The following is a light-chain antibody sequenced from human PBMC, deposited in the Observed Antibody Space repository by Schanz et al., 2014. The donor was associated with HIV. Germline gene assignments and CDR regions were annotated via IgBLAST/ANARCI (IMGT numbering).Light chain of an antibody. CDR3: QSFDSSLNGVL. J-gene: IGLJ3*02. V-gene: IGLV1-40*01. Sequence: QSVLAQPPSVSGAPGQRVTISCTGSSSNIGADYDVHWYQLLPGTAPKLLIFDNTHRPSGVPARFSGSKSGSSASLAISGLQDEDEADYFCQSFDSSLNGVLFGGGTKLTVL. CDR2: DNT. CDR1: SSNIGADYD.